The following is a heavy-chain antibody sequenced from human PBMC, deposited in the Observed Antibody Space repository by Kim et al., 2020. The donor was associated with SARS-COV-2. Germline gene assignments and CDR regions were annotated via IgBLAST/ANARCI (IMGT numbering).Heavy chain of an antibody. J-gene: IGHJ6*02. CDR2: INPNSGGT. V-gene: IGHV1-2*04. CDR3: ARGEGPVAGLLRTDHTQDYYYGRDV. CDR1: GYTFTGYY. D-gene: IGHD6-19*01. Sequence: ASVKVSYKASGYTFTGYYMHWVRQAPGQGLEWMGWINPNSGGTHYAQKFQGWVTMTRDTSISTAYMELSRLRSDDTAVYYCARGEGPVAGLLRTDHTQDYYYGRDVWGQGTTVTVSS.